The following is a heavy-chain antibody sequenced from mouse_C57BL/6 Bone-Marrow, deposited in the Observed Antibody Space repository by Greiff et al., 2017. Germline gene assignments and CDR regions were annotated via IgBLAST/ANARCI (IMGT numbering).Heavy chain of an antibody. D-gene: IGHD6-1*01. J-gene: IGHJ4*01. CDR3: TTSPCIAMDY. CDR1: GFNIKDDY. Sequence: EVKVEESGAELVRPGASVKLSCTASGFNIKDDYMHWVKQRPEQGLEWIGWIDPENGDTEYASKFQGKATITADTSSNTAYLQLSSLTSEDTAVYYCTTSPCIAMDYWGQGTAVTVSS. V-gene: IGHV14-4*01. CDR2: IDPENGDT.